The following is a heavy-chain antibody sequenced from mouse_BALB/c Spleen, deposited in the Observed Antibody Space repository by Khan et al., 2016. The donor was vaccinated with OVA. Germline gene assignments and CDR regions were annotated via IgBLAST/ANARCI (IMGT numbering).Heavy chain of an antibody. CDR3: ARSASYWFFAV. D-gene: IGHD6-1*01. J-gene: IGHJ1*01. Sequence: QIQLVQSGPELKKPGETVKISCKASGYTFTNYGMNWVKQAPGKGLKWMGWINTYTGEPTYADDFKGRFAFSLDTSANTAYLQINNLKNEDTATYFCARSASYWFFAVWGAGTTVTVSS. CDR2: INTYTGEP. CDR1: GYTFTNYG. V-gene: IGHV9-3-1*01.